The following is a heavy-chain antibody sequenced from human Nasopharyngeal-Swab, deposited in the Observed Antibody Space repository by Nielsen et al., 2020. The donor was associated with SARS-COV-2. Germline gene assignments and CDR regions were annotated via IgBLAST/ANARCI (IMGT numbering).Heavy chain of an antibody. V-gene: IGHV4-30-2*01. Sequence: LSLTCAVSGGSISSGGYSWSWIRQPPGKGLEWIGYIYHSGSTYYNPSLKSRVTISVDRSKNQFSLKLSSVTAADTAVYYCARADYDFWSGYPTFDHWGQGTLVTVSS. CDR3: ARADYDFWSGYPTFDH. CDR2: IYHSGST. J-gene: IGHJ4*02. D-gene: IGHD3-3*01. CDR1: GGSISSGGYS.